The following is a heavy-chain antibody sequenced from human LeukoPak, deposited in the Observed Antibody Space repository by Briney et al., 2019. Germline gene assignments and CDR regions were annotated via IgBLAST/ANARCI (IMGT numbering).Heavy chain of an antibody. CDR2: INHSGST. CDR3: ASSIASFLFDY. Sequence: SETLSLTCAAYGGSFSGYYWSWIRQPPGKGLEWIGEINHSGSTNYNPSLKSRVTISVDTSKNQFSLKLSSVTAADTAVYYCASSIASFLFDYWGQGTLVTVSS. V-gene: IGHV4-34*01. D-gene: IGHD2-21*01. J-gene: IGHJ4*02. CDR1: GGSFSGYY.